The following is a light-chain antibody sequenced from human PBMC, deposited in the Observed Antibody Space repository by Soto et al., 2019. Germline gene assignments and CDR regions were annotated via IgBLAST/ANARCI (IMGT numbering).Light chain of an antibody. J-gene: IGKJ4*01. V-gene: IGKV1-5*03. CDR1: QSISSW. CDR2: KAS. CDR3: QQYETYPLT. Sequence: DIQMTQSAFTLSASVGDRVAITCRASQSISSWLAWYQQKPGKAPNLLIYKASTLKSGVPSRFSGSGSGTEFTLTISSLQPDDFATYYCQQYETYPLTFGGGTRVEIK.